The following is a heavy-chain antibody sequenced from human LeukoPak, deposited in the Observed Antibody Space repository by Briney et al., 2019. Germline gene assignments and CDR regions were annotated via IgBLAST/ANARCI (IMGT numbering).Heavy chain of an antibody. D-gene: IGHD6-6*01. V-gene: IGHV4-59*08. Sequence: SETLSLTCTVSGGSISSYYRSWIRQPPGKGLEWIGYIYYSGSTNYNPSLKSRVTISVDTSKNQFSLKLSSVTAADTAVYYCARLAYSSPSGFDPWGQGTLVTVSS. CDR1: GGSISSYY. J-gene: IGHJ5*02. CDR2: IYYSGST. CDR3: ARLAYSSPSGFDP.